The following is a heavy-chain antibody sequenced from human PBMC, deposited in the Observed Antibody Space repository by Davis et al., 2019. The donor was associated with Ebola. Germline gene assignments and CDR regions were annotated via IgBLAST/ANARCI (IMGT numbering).Heavy chain of an antibody. CDR2: ILVSSNYI. D-gene: IGHD2-15*01. CDR1: GFTFSTYN. V-gene: IGHV3-21*01. Sequence: GGSLRLSCAASGFTFSTYNMHWVRQAPGQGLEWVSSILVSSNYIYYADSVKGRFTISRDNAKNSLYLQMNSLRAEDTAVYYCARGGSDQAYNGMDVWGQGTTVTVSS. J-gene: IGHJ6*02. CDR3: ARGGSDQAYNGMDV.